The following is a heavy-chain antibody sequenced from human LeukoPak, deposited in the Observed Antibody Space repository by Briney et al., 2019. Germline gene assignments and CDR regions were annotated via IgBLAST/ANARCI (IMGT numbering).Heavy chain of an antibody. CDR2: VYSSGST. V-gene: IGHV4-39*01. J-gene: IGHJ4*02. CDR1: GDSISSARNY. CDR3: ARHLSGTAMAHYFDF. D-gene: IGHD5-18*01. Sequence: SETLSLTCSVSGDSISSARNYWGWIRQSPGKGLEWLASVYSSGSTHSNPSLTSRVSISIDMSKNQFSPKLYSVTASDAAIYYCARHLSGTAMAHYFDFWGQGTLVTVSS.